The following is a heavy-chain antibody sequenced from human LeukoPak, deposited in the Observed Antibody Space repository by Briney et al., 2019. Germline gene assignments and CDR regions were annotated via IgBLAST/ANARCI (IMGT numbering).Heavy chain of an antibody. Sequence: GWSLRLSCAASGFTFSSYWMSWVRQAPGKGLEWVANIKQDGSEKYYVDSVKGRFTISRDNAKNSLYLQMNSLRAEDTAVYYCARARTRGYSGYGEGYWGQGTLVTVSS. J-gene: IGHJ4*02. CDR1: GFTFSSYW. V-gene: IGHV3-7*03. CDR3: ARARTRGYSGYGEGY. CDR2: IKQDGSEK. D-gene: IGHD5-12*01.